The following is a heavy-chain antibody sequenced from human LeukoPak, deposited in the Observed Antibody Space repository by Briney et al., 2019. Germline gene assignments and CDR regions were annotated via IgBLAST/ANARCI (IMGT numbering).Heavy chain of an antibody. D-gene: IGHD6-13*01. CDR1: GPTFGSYA. CDR3: AKAQHSSIWGYFDY. V-gene: IGHV3-23*01. J-gene: IGHJ4*02. Sequence: GGSLRLSCAASGPTFGSYAMSWVRQAPGKGLEWVSTISGSGGSPYYADSVKGRFTISRDNSKNTLYLQMNSLRAEDTAVFYCAKAQHSSIWGYFDYWGQGTLVTVSS. CDR2: ISGSGGSP.